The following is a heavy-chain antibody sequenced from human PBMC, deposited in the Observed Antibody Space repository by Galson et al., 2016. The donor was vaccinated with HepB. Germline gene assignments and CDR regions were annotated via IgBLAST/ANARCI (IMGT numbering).Heavy chain of an antibody. CDR1: GFTFSRNS. V-gene: IGHV3-48*02. Sequence: SLRLSCAASGFTFSRNSMNWVRQAPGKGLEWVSYINSRSSSIYYTDSVKGRFTISRDNAQNSLYLQMNSLRDDDTAVYYCTRELSAGYTTWFDTWGQGTLVTVSS. CDR3: TRELSAGYTTWFDT. J-gene: IGHJ5*02. D-gene: IGHD1-1*01. CDR2: INSRSSSI.